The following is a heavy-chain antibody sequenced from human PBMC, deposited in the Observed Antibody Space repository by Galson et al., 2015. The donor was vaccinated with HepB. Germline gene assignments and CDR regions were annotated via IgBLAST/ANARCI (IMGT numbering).Heavy chain of an antibody. V-gene: IGHV3-66*02. CDR1: GFTFTNYA. Sequence: SLRLSCAASGFTFTNYAMSWVRQAPGKGLEWVSVIYSGGSTYYADFVKGRFTISRDNSKNTLYLQMNSLRAEDTAVYYCARTPPTYWYFDLWGRGTLVTVSS. CDR2: IYSGGST. CDR3: ARTPPTYWYFDL. J-gene: IGHJ2*01.